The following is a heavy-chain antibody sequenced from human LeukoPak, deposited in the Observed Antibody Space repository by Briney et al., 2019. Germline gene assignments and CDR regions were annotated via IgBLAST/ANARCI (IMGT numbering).Heavy chain of an antibody. CDR3: ARDGHSGDYMYAAN. CDR1: GFTFSNYA. Sequence: GGSLRLSCAASGFTFSNYAMSWVRQAPGKGLEWVSSISSSSAYKYYADSVKGRFTISRDNAKNSLYLQMNSLRAEDTAVYYCARDGHSGDYMYAANWGQGTLVTVSS. J-gene: IGHJ4*02. CDR2: ISSSSAYK. V-gene: IGHV3-21*01. D-gene: IGHD3-22*01.